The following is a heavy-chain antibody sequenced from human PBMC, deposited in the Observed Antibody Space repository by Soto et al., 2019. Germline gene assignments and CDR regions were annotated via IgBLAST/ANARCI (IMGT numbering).Heavy chain of an antibody. CDR3: ARAGYCGPGCYYYFDY. Sequence: QVQLVESGGGVVQPGRSLRLSCAASGFSFSSYGMHWVRQAPGKGLEWVAIIWFDGNKRYYAESVKGRFTVSRDNSKNTMYLQMTSLRVEDTAVYYCARAGYCGPGCYYYFDYWGQGTLVTVSS. CDR1: GFSFSSYG. V-gene: IGHV3-33*01. CDR2: IWFDGNKR. J-gene: IGHJ4*02. D-gene: IGHD2-21*02.